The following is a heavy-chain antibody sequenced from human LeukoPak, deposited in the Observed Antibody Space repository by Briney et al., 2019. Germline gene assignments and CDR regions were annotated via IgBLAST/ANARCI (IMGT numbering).Heavy chain of an antibody. CDR1: GYTFTGYY. CDR3: ARGPSQIQYYYYYYMDV. Sequence: ASVKVSCKASGYTFTGYYMHWVRQAPGQGLEWMGWINPNSGGTNYAQKFQGRVTMTRDTSISTAYMELSRLRSDDTAVYYCARGPSQIQYYYYYYMDVWGKGTTVTVSS. V-gene: IGHV1-2*02. CDR2: INPNSGGT. J-gene: IGHJ6*03.